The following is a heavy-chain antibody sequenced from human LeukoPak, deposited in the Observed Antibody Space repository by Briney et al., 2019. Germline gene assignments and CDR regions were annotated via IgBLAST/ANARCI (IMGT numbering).Heavy chain of an antibody. J-gene: IGHJ1*01. D-gene: IGHD2-15*01. CDR2: IIPILGIA. CDR1: GGTFSSYA. V-gene: IGHV1-69*04. CDR3: AREAGPSPGGVVVVAAIRSFQH. Sequence: ASVKVSCKASGGTFSSYAISWVRQAPGQGLEWMGRIIPILGIANYAQKFQGRVTITADKSTSTAYMELSSLRSEDTAVYYCAREAGPSPGGVVVVAAIRSFQHWGQGTLVTVSS.